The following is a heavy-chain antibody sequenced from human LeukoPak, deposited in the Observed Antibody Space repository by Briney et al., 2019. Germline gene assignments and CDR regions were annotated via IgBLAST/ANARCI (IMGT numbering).Heavy chain of an antibody. V-gene: IGHV4-39*01. D-gene: IGHD3-22*01. Sequence: SETLSLTCTVSGGSISSSSYYWGWIRQPPGKGLEWIGSIYYSGSTYYNPSLKSRVTISVDTSKNQFSLRLTSVTVADTAMYYCARPGNGFYDSSACYLSWGQGTLVTVSS. CDR3: ARPGNGFYDSSACYLS. J-gene: IGHJ5*02. CDR1: GGSISSSSYY. CDR2: IYYSGST.